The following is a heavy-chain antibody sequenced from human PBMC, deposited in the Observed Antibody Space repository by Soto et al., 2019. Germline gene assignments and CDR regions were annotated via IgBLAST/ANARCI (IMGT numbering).Heavy chain of an antibody. J-gene: IGHJ4*02. CDR1: GFTFTSYS. V-gene: IGHV3-23*01. Sequence: EVQLLQSGGGLVQPGGSLRLSCAASGFTFTSYSMTWVRRTPGKGLEWVAAVNPGGYSTYYADPVKGRFTISRDNSNKTLYLQMNSLRAEDTAVYYCAKDLRAGSGYDFDYRDQGTLVTVSS. CDR2: VNPGGYST. D-gene: IGHD5-12*01. CDR3: AKDLRAGSGYDFDY.